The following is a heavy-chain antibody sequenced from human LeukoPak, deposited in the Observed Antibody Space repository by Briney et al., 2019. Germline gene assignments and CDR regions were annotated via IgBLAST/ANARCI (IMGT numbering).Heavy chain of an antibody. Sequence: SETLSLTCTVSGGSISSSSYYWGWIRQPPGKGLEWIGSIYYSGSTYYNPSLKSRVTISVDTSKNQFSLKLSSVTAADTAVYYCASLPYYYDSIYVWGQGTMVTVSS. D-gene: IGHD3-22*01. J-gene: IGHJ3*01. CDR1: GGSISSSSYY. V-gene: IGHV4-39*07. CDR3: ASLPYYYDSIYV. CDR2: IYYSGST.